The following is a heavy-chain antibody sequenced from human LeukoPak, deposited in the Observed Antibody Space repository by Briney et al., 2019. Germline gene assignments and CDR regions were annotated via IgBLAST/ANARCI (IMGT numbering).Heavy chain of an antibody. CDR2: IKQDGSEK. CDR1: GFTLSTFW. D-gene: IGHD6-19*01. J-gene: IGHJ4*02. CDR3: ARGGIAMAGSMSLMD. V-gene: IGHV3-7*03. Sequence: GGSLRLSCVASGFTLSTFWMTWVRQAPGKGLEWVANIKQDGSEKNYVDSVKGRFTISRDNAKNSLYMKMNSLRVGDTAVYYCARGGIAMAGSMSLMDWGQGTLVTVSS.